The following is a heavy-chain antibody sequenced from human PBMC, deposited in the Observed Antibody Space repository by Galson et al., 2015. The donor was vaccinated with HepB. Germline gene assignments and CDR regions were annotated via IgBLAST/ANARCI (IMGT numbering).Heavy chain of an antibody. CDR2: IYYSGST. D-gene: IGHD5-24*01. J-gene: IGHJ4*02. Sequence: TLSLTCTVSGGSISSYYWSWIRQPPGKGLEWIGYIYYSGSTNYNPSLKSRVTISVDTSKTQFSLKLSSVTAADTAVYYCARKPKATIPHPFDYWGQGTLVTVSS. CDR1: GGSISSYY. CDR3: ARKPKATIPHPFDY. V-gene: IGHV4-59*12.